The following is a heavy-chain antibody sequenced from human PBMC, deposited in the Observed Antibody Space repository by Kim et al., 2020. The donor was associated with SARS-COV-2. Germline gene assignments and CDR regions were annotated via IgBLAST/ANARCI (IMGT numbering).Heavy chain of an antibody. CDR3: ARHPPQGNYGSGTQPFDY. CDR1: GGSITSYY. J-gene: IGHJ4*02. D-gene: IGHD3-10*01. Sequence: SETLSLTCTVSGGSITSYYWGWIRQPPGKGLEWIGYIYYSGSTNYNPSLKSRVTISVDTSKNQFSLKLNSVTAADTAVYYCARHPPQGNYGSGTQPFDYWGQGTLVTVSS. CDR2: IYYSGST. V-gene: IGHV4-59*08.